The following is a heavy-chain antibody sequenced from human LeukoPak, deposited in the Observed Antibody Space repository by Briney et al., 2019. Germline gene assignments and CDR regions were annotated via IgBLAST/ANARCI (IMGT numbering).Heavy chain of an antibody. CDR1: GDSVSSNSVT. J-gene: IGHJ4*02. D-gene: IGHD3-10*01. CDR2: TYFRSKWYY. CDR3: ARAVAGRLDY. Sequence: PSQTLSLTCAISGDSVSSNSVTWNCIRQSPSRGLEWLGRTYFRSKWYYDYAVSVKSRIAINPDTSNNQFSLQLRSVTPGDTAVYYCARAVAGRLDYWGQGTLVTVSS. V-gene: IGHV6-1*01.